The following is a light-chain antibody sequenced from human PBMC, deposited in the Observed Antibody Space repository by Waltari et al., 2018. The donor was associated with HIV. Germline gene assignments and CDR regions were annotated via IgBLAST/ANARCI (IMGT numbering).Light chain of an antibody. J-gene: IGKJ1*01. Sequence: EIVLTQSPGTLSLSPGDTATLSCMTSETLKSTHLGWYQQHRDRPPRLLIYGASTRAPGIPDRFSGSGSGTEFNLTINGLEPEDFAVYYCHQYGSSFWTFGQGTKVEVK. CDR2: GAS. CDR1: ETLKSTH. V-gene: IGKV3-20*01. CDR3: HQYGSSFWT.